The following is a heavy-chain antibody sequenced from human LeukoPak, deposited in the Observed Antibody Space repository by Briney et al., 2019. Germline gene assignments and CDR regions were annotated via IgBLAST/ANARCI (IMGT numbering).Heavy chain of an antibody. D-gene: IGHD1-26*01. V-gene: IGHV3-13*01. CDR2: IGTAGDA. CDR1: GFTLSSYA. Sequence: GGSLRLSCAASGFTLSSYAMHWVRQPAGKGLEWVSAIGTAGDAFYPGSVKGRFTISRENAEKSLFLQMNSLRVEDTAVYYCARQSTPHGNFDYWGQGTLVTVSS. CDR3: ARQSTPHGNFDY. J-gene: IGHJ4*02.